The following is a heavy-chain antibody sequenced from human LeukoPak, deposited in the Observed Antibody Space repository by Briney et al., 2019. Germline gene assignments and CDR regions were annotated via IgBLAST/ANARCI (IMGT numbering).Heavy chain of an antibody. V-gene: IGHV1-3*01. CDR3: ARRAAAAGLFDY. CDR1: GYTFSSYA. Sequence: GASVKVSCKASGYTFSSYATHWVRQAPGQRLEWMGWINAGNGNTKYSQKFQGRVTITRDTSASTAYMELSSLRSEDTAVYYCARRAAAAGLFDYWGQGTLVTVSS. J-gene: IGHJ4*02. CDR2: INAGNGNT. D-gene: IGHD6-13*01.